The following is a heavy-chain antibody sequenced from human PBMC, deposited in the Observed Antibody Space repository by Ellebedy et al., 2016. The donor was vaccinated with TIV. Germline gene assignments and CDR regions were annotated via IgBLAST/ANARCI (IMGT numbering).Heavy chain of an antibody. V-gene: IGHV3-74*01. Sequence: GESLKISXAASGFTFSSYWMHWVRQAPGKGLVWVSRINSDGSSTSYADSVKGRFTISRDNAKNTLYLQMNSLRAEDTAVYHCARDRQPRSVGMDVWGQGTTVTVSS. J-gene: IGHJ6*02. CDR1: GFTFSSYW. CDR2: INSDGSST. D-gene: IGHD6-13*01. CDR3: ARDRQPRSVGMDV.